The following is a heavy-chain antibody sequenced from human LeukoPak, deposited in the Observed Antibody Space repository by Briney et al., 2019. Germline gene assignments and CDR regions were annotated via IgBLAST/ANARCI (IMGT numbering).Heavy chain of an antibody. CDR2: MYSGGST. D-gene: IGHD2-21*01. V-gene: IGHV3-53*01. Sequence: RGGSLRPLFAAPGVTVSSKFLSWGRPPPGKGLEWVSDMYSGGSTYYADSAKGRFTISRDNSKNTLYLQMNSLRAEDTAVYYCTRGGGGSFPHYWGQGTLVTVSS. CDR3: TRGGGGSFPHY. CDR1: GVTVSSKF. J-gene: IGHJ4*02.